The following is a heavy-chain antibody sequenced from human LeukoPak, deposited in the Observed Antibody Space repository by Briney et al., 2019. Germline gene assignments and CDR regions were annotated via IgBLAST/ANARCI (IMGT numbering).Heavy chain of an antibody. V-gene: IGHV4-31*11. CDR3: ARDREWLRFRGFDY. CDR2: IYYRGRT. CDR1: GYSISSSYY. D-gene: IGHD5-12*01. Sequence: PSETLSLTCVVSGYSISSSYYWSWTRKHPGKGLEWIGYIYYRGRTYYNPSLKSRVTISVDTSKNQFSLKLSSVTAADTAVYYCARDREWLRFRGFDYWGKGTLVTVSS. J-gene: IGHJ4*02.